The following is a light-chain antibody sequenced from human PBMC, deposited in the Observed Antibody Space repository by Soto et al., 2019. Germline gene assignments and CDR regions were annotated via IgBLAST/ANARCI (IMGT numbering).Light chain of an antibody. CDR1: SSNIGAGYD. CDR2: GNS. Sequence: QSVLTQPPSVSGAPGQRVTISCTGSSSNIGAGYDVHWYQQLPGTAPKLLIYGNSNRPSGVPDRFSGSKSGTSASLAITGLQAEDEADYYCLSHTTSRTYVFGPGTKLTVL. J-gene: IGLJ1*01. V-gene: IGLV1-40*01. CDR3: LSHTTSRTYV.